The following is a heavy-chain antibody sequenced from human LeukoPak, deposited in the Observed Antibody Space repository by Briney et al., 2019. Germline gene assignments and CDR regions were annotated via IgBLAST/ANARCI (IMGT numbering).Heavy chain of an antibody. D-gene: IGHD1-14*01. CDR3: ARLNKPGWFDP. J-gene: IGHJ5*02. CDR2: IYYSGST. Sequence: SKTLSLTCTVSGYSITSGYYWGWIRQPPGKGLEWIGNIYYSGSTYYNPSLKSRLTISVDTSKNQFSLKLTSVTAADTAVYYCARLNKPGWFDPWGQGTLVTVSS. CDR1: GYSITSGYY. V-gene: IGHV4-38-2*02.